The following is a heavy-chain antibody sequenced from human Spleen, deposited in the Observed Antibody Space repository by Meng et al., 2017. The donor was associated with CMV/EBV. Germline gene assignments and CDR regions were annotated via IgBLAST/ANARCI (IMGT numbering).Heavy chain of an antibody. CDR2: IYYSGST. CDR3: ARDRAAIGYYYYAMDV. J-gene: IGHJ6*02. Sequence: SETLSLTCAVYGGSFSTYYWSWIRQPPGKGLEWIGYIYYSGSTNYNPSLRSRVSISVDTSKNQFSLELSSVTAADTAIYYCARDRAAIGYYYYAMDVWGQGTTVTVSS. V-gene: IGHV4-59*01. D-gene: IGHD2-2*01. CDR1: GGSFSTYY.